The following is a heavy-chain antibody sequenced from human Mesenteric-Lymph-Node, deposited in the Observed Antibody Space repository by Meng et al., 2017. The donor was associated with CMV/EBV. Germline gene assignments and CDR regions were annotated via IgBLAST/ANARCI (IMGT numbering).Heavy chain of an antibody. CDR1: GGSFSGYY. J-gene: IGHJ4*02. CDR3: ARGSSYDILTGYFDY. CDR2: INHSGST. V-gene: IGHV4-34*02. D-gene: IGHD3-9*01. Sequence: PQWGAGPLKTSETLSVTCAVYGGSFSGYYWNWIRQSPEKGLEWIGEINHSGSTTYNPSFTSRIIISVDTSTNQISLNMSSVTAADTAVYYCARGSSYDILTGYFDYWGQGALVTVSS.